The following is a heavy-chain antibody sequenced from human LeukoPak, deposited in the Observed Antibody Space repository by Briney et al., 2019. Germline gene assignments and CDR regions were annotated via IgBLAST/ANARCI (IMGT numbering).Heavy chain of an antibody. CDR3: ARVAAAGLYYFDY. V-gene: IGHV3-53*04. J-gene: IGHJ4*02. Sequence: PGGSLRLSCAASGFTVSSNYMSWVRQAPGKGLEWVSAIYSGGSTYYADSVKGRFTISRHNSKNTLYLQMNSLRAEDTAVYYCARVAAAGLYYFDYWGQGTLVTVSS. CDR1: GFTVSSNY. D-gene: IGHD6-13*01. CDR2: IYSGGST.